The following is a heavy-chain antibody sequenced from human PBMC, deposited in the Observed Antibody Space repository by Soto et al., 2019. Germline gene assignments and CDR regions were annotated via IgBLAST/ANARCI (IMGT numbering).Heavy chain of an antibody. V-gene: IGHV4-31*03. Sequence: TLSLTCTVSGGSISSGGYYWSWIRQHPGKGLEWIGYIDYSGSTYYNPSLKSRVTISVDTSKNQFTLQLTSVTVEDTAVYYCATSYGNAWYTYWGQGTQVTVSS. CDR2: IDYSGST. D-gene: IGHD6-13*01. CDR1: GGSISSGGYY. J-gene: IGHJ4*02. CDR3: ATSYGNAWYTY.